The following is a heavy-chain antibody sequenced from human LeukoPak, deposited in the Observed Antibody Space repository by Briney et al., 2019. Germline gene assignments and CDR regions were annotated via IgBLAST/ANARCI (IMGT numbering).Heavy chain of an antibody. D-gene: IGHD3-9*01. CDR2: IIPIFGTA. V-gene: IGHV1-69*06. CDR1: GGTFSSYA. CDR3: ARVKFVRYFDWLSPFDY. J-gene: IGHJ4*02. Sequence: SVKVSCKASGGTFSSYAISWVRQAPGQGLECMGGIIPIFGTANYAQKFQGRVTITADKSTSTAYMELSSLRSEDTAVYYCARVKFVRYFDWLSPFDYWGQGTLVTVSS.